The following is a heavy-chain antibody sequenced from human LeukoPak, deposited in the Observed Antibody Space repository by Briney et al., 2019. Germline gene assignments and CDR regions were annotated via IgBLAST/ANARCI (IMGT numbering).Heavy chain of an antibody. CDR3: ARDSSYLPDY. V-gene: IGHV3-74*01. CDR1: GFNVNNAW. CDR2: IDSYGRST. J-gene: IGHJ4*02. D-gene: IGHD2-2*01. Sequence: GGSLRLSCAASGFNVNNAWMHWARQAPGKGLVWVSRIDSYGRSTSYADSVKGRFTISRDNAKNTLYLQMNSLRAEDTAVYYCARDSSYLPDYWGQGTLVTVSS.